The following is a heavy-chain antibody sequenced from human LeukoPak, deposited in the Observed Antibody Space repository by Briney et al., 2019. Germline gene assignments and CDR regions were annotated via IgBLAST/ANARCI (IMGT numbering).Heavy chain of an antibody. CDR2: IIPMFGTA. J-gene: IGHJ4*02. CDR3: ARVFARGGEVSGSYYYY. Sequence: SVKVSCKASGGTFSSYATSWGLQALGQGLEWMGGIIPMFGTANYAQKYQGRVTITTEDSTSTVYMELSSLGAEDTAMYYCARVFARGGEVSGSYYYYWGQGTLVTVSS. CDR1: GGTFSSYA. V-gene: IGHV1-69*05. D-gene: IGHD1-26*01.